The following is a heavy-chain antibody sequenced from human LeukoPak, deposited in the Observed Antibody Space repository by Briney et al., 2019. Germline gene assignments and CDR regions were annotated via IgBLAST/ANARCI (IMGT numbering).Heavy chain of an antibody. CDR3: ARALYYYGSGSYFYYGMDV. CDR1: GYTFTGYY. Sequence: GASVKVSCKASGYTFTGYYMHWVRQAPGQGLEWMGWINPNSGGTNYAQKFQGRVTMTGDTSISTAYMELSRLRSDDTAVYYCARALYYYGSGSYFYYGMDVWGKGTTVTVSS. D-gene: IGHD3-10*01. CDR2: INPNSGGT. J-gene: IGHJ6*04. V-gene: IGHV1-2*02.